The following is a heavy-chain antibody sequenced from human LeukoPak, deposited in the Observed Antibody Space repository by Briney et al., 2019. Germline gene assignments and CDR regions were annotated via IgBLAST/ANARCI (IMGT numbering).Heavy chain of an antibody. CDR3: ARLHGYSSSWGPVSDAFDI. V-gene: IGHV4-39*01. D-gene: IGHD6-13*01. CDR1: GGSISSSSYY. J-gene: IGHJ3*02. CDR2: IYYSGST. Sequence: SETLSLTCTVSGGSISSSSYYWGWIRQPPGKGLEWSGRIYYSGSTYYNPALKSRVTISVDTSKNQFSLKLSSVTAADTAVYYCARLHGYSSSWGPVSDAFDIWGQGTMVTVSS.